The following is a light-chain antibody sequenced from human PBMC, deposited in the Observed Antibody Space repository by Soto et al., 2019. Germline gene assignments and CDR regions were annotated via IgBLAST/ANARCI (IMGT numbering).Light chain of an antibody. J-gene: IGLJ1*01. Sequence: QSALTQPASVSGSPGQSITISCTGTSSEVGGYNYVSWYQQHPGKAPKLMIYDVSNRPSGVSNRFSGSKSGDTASLTISGLQAEDEADYYCSSYSSISAYVFGIGTKVTVL. V-gene: IGLV2-14*01. CDR3: SSYSSISAYV. CDR2: DVS. CDR1: SSEVGGYNY.